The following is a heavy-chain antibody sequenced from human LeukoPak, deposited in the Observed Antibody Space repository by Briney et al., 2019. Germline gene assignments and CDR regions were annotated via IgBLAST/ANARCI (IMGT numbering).Heavy chain of an antibody. CDR3: TRAAIAYYYGSGSFDY. CDR1: GFTFGDYA. CDR2: IRSKAYGGTT. V-gene: IGHV3-49*04. D-gene: IGHD3-10*01. J-gene: IGHJ4*02. Sequence: PGRSLRLSCTASGFTFGDYAMSWVRQAPGKGLEWVGFIRSKAYGGTTEYAASVKGRFTISRDDSKSIAYLQMNSLKTEDTAVYYCTRAAIAYYYGSGSFDYWGQGTLVTVSS.